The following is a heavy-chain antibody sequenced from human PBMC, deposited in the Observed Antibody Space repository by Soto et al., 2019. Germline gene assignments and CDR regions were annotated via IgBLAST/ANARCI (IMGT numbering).Heavy chain of an antibody. Sequence: PSKTLSLTCTVSGGSISSYYWSWIRQPPGKGLEWIGYIYYSGSTNYNPSLKSRLTISVDTSKNQFYLKLSSVTAADTAVYYCARGGRAFDIWGRGTMVTVSS. CDR3: ARGGRAFDI. D-gene: IGHD3-16*01. CDR2: IYYSGST. V-gene: IGHV4-59*12. CDR1: GGSISSYY. J-gene: IGHJ3*02.